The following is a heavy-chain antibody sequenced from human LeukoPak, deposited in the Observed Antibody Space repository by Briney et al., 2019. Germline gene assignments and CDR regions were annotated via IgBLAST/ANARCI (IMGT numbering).Heavy chain of an antibody. Sequence: SGGSLRLSCAASGFTFDDYAMHWVRQAPGKGLEWVSLISGDGGSTYYADSVKGRFTISRDNSKNSLYLQMNSLRTEDTALYYCGKDYADYSRAGYFDYWGQGTLVTVSS. CDR1: GFTFDDYA. D-gene: IGHD4-17*01. CDR3: GKDYADYSRAGYFDY. CDR2: ISGDGGST. V-gene: IGHV3-43*02. J-gene: IGHJ4*02.